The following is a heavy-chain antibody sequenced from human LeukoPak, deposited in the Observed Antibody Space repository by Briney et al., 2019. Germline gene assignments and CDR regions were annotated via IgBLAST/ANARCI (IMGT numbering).Heavy chain of an antibody. Sequence: GASVKVSCKASGHTFTSYGISWVRHAPGQGREWIGWISAYNGNTNYAQKLQGRVTMTTDTSTSTAYMELRSLRSDDTAVYYCARNGSSGYYAYWGQGTLVTVSS. D-gene: IGHD3-22*01. J-gene: IGHJ4*02. V-gene: IGHV1-18*01. CDR3: ARNGSSGYYAY. CDR1: GHTFTSYG. CDR2: ISAYNGNT.